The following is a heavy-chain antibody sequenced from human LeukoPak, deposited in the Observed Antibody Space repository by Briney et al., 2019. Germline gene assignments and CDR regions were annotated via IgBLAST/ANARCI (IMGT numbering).Heavy chain of an antibody. V-gene: IGHV3-33*01. CDR1: GFNCGRFG. Sequence: GTSLRLSCTASGFNCGRFGMHWVRQAPGQGPEWVAVLWFEGSKEFYAESVKGRFNISRDNSKDTLYLHMSNLRAGDTAMYYCVRGGENFFDYWGQGTLVTVSS. J-gene: IGHJ4*02. CDR2: LWFEGSKE. CDR3: VRGGENFFDY. D-gene: IGHD3-10*01.